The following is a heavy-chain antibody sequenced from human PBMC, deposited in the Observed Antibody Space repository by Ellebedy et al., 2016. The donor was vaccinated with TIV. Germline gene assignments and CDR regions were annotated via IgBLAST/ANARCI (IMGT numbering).Heavy chain of an antibody. CDR1: GASIGDYY. J-gene: IGHJ4*02. Sequence: SETLSLTCTVSGASIGDYYWSWIRQPPGRGLEWIGYVYYTGTTNYNPSLKSRVTISVDASKNQFSLNLNSVTAADTAVYYCARHRSDRPFDSWGQGTLVTVTS. D-gene: IGHD3-3*01. V-gene: IGHV4-59*08. CDR3: ARHRSDRPFDS. CDR2: VYYTGTT.